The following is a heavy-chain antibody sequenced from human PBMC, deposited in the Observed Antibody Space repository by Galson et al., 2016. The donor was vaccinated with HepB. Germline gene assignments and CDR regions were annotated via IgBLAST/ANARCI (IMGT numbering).Heavy chain of an antibody. D-gene: IGHD5-12*01. CDR2: ISYDGNKK. CDR1: GFSNYG. CDR3: AKDGVRSGYSYFDY. Sequence: SLRLSCAASGFSNYGMHWVRQAPGKGLEWVAVISYDGNKKFYAASVRGRFTISRDNSKNTLHLQMNSLRADDTAVYYCAKDGVRSGYSYFDYWGRGTLVTVSS. V-gene: IGHV3-30*18. J-gene: IGHJ4*02.